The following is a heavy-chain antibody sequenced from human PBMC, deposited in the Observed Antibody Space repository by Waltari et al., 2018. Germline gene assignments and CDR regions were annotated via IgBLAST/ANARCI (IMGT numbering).Heavy chain of an antibody. D-gene: IGHD3-10*01. J-gene: IGHJ5*02. CDR2: IKQGVVT. Sequence: QVRLQEWGAGTLKPSQTLSLTCAVYGGSFSGYHWTWIRQPPGKGLEWLGEIKQGVVTNYNPSVSSRLTILIDTSKKQFSLRLSSVTAADTAVYYCARGGVPDAYGSGSYYRNWFDPWGQGTLATVSS. V-gene: IGHV4-34*01. CDR1: GGSFSGYH. CDR3: ARGGVPDAYGSGSYYRNWFDP.